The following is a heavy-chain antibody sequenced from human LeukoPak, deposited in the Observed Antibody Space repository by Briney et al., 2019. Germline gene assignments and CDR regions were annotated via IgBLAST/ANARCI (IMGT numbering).Heavy chain of an antibody. CDR1: GGSFSGYY. D-gene: IGHD3-10*01. CDR2: INHSGST. J-gene: IGHJ3*02. Sequence: PSETLSLTCAVYGGSFSGYYWSWIRQPPGKGLEWIGEINHSGSTNYNPSLKSRVTISVDTSKNQFSLKLSSVTAADTAVYYCARLPYYYGSGHSAFDIWGQGTMVTVSS. CDR3: ARLPYYYGSGHSAFDI. V-gene: IGHV4-34*01.